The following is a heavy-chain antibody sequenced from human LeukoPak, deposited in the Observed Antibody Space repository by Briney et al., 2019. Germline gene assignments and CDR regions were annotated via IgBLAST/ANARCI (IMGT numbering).Heavy chain of an antibody. J-gene: IGHJ4*02. CDR2: IWYDGSNK. Sequence: PGGSLRLSCAASGFTFNNYGMHWVRQAPGKGLEWVAVIWYDGSNKYYADSVKGRFTISRDNSKNTLYLQMNSLRAEDTAVYYCARDHGSIAAAGTGYWGQGTLVTVSS. CDR3: ARDHGSIAAAGTGY. V-gene: IGHV3-33*01. D-gene: IGHD6-13*01. CDR1: GFTFNNYG.